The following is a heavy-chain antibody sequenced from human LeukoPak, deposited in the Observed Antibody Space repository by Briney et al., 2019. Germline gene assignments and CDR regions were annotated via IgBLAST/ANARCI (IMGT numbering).Heavy chain of an antibody. J-gene: IGHJ4*02. CDR3: ARAPQGGSYFDY. Sequence: GGSLRLSCAASGFTFSSYTMNWVRQAPGKGLEWVSSISSSSAYIYYADSVKGRSTISRDNAKNSLYLQMNSLRADDTAVYYCARAPQGGSYFDYWGQGTLVTVSS. CDR2: ISSSSAYI. V-gene: IGHV3-21*01. D-gene: IGHD1-26*01. CDR1: GFTFSSYT.